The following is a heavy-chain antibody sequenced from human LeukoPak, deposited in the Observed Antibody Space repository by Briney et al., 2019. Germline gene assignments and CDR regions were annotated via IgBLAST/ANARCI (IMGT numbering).Heavy chain of an antibody. CDR3: ARGKASGGYSGYGLDAFDI. CDR1: GFTFSSYG. J-gene: IGHJ3*02. D-gene: IGHD5-12*01. CDR2: IWDDGIIK. Sequence: GGSLRLSCAASGFTFSSYGMHWVRQAPGKGLEWVAVIWDDGIIKHYADSVKGRFTISRDNSKNTLYLQMNSLRAEDTAVYYCARGKASGGYSGYGLDAFDIWGQGTMVTVSS. V-gene: IGHV3-33*01.